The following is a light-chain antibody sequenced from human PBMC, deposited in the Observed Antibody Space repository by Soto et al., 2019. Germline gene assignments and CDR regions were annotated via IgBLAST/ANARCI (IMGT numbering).Light chain of an antibody. CDR1: QSVSRNY. J-gene: IGKJ2*01. CDR2: AAS. CDR3: QQYGGSPMYT. V-gene: IGKV3-20*01. Sequence: EIVLTQSPGTLSLSPGERATLSCRASQSVSRNYLAWYQQKPGQAPRLLIYAASSRATGIPDRFSGSGSGTDFTLPISRLEPEDFAVYYCQQYGGSPMYTFGQGTKLEIK.